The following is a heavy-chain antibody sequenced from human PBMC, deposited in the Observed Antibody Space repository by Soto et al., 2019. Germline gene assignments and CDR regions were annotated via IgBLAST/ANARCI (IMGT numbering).Heavy chain of an antibody. Sequence: GGSWRPSCAASEFTFDDIAIPGVRQAPGKGLEWVSVISWNSGTIGIGDSVKGRLTISRDNAKNSLYLQMNSLRAEDTALYYCAKKQRYSSGWYDAFDIWGQGTMVTVSS. J-gene: IGHJ3*02. D-gene: IGHD6-19*01. V-gene: IGHV3-9*01. CDR2: ISWNSGTI. CDR1: EFTFDDIA. CDR3: AKKQRYSSGWYDAFDI.